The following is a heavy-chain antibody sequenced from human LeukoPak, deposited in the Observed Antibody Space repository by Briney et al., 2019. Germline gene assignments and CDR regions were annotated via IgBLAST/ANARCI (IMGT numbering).Heavy chain of an antibody. Sequence: PGGSLRLSCAASGFTFSSYGMHWVRQAPGKGLEWVAVISHDGSNKYYADSVKGRFTISRDNSKNTLYLQMNSLRAEDTAVYYCAKVADIVVVVAATFAFDIWGQGTMVTVSS. CDR2: ISHDGSNK. CDR1: GFTFSSYG. J-gene: IGHJ3*02. D-gene: IGHD2-15*01. V-gene: IGHV3-30*18. CDR3: AKVADIVVVVAATFAFDI.